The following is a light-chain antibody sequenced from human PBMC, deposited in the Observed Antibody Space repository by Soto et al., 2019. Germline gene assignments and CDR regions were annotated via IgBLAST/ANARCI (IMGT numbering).Light chain of an antibody. Sequence: DIQMTQSPSPLSASVGDRVDITCRTSQSVSSYLNWYQAKPGKAPKLLIYEASSLESGVPSRFSDSGSWTDYTLTISSLQPEDSATYYCQQCYSTPPFTFGPGTRVDI. CDR2: EAS. V-gene: IGKV1-39*01. CDR1: QSVSSY. J-gene: IGKJ3*01. CDR3: QQCYSTPPFT.